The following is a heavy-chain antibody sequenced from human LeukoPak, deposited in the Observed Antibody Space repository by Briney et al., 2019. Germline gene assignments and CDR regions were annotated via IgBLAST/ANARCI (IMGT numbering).Heavy chain of an antibody. J-gene: IGHJ4*02. V-gene: IGHV1-18*01. Sequence: ASVKVSCKASGYTFTSYGISWVRQAPGQGLEWMGWISAYNGNTNYAQKLQGRVTMTTDTSTSTAYMELRSLRSDDTAVYYCARHNAPGSGSYRMLGNFDYWGQGTLVTVSS. D-gene: IGHD1-26*01. CDR1: GYTFTSYG. CDR2: ISAYNGNT. CDR3: ARHNAPGSGSYRMLGNFDY.